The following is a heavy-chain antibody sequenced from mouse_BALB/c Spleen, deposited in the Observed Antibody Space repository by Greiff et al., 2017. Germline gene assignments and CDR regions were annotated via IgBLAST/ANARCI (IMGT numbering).Heavy chain of an antibody. Sequence: EVQGVESGGGLVQPGGSLRLSCATSGFTFTDYYMSWVRQPPGKALEWLGFIRNKANGYTTEYSASVKGRFTISRDNSQSILYLQMNTLRAEDSATYYCARVYGSSFYFDYWGQGTTLTVSS. CDR3: ARVYGSSFYFDY. CDR1: GFTFTDYY. D-gene: IGHD1-1*01. V-gene: IGHV7-3*02. J-gene: IGHJ2*01. CDR2: IRNKANGYTT.